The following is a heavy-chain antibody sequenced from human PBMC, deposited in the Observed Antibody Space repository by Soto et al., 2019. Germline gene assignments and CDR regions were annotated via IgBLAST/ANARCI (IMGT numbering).Heavy chain of an antibody. J-gene: IGHJ5*02. CDR2: IYHTGDT. Sequence: SETLSLNCVVSSYSISSGCFWAWIRHPPGKGLEWVGSIYHTGDTHYNPSLRSQVSMSVATSKNHFSLRLKYLTAADTALYFCARDTNSLDLWGQGILVTVSS. V-gene: IGHV4-38-2*02. CDR3: ARDTNSLDL. CDR1: SYSISSGCF. D-gene: IGHD2-8*01.